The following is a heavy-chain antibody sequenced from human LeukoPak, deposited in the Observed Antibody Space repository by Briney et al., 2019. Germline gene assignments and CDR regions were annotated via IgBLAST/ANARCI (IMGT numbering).Heavy chain of an antibody. Sequence: SETLSLTCAVYGGSFSGFHWNWIRQPPGKGLEWIGDINHSGSTHYNPSLTSRVTISVDPSKNQFSLNLTSVTAADTAVYYCARVAQKLERIAVAGTSEWRANWYFDLWGRGTLVTVSS. CDR1: GGSFSGFH. CDR3: ARVAQKLERIAVAGTSEWRANWYFDL. V-gene: IGHV4-34*01. D-gene: IGHD6-19*01. J-gene: IGHJ2*01. CDR2: INHSGST.